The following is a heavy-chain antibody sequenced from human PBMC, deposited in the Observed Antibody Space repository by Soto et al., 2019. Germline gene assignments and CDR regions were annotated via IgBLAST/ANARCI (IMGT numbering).Heavy chain of an antibody. CDR1: GCSFTSYW. J-gene: IGHJ5*02. CDR3: GRCYYDSSGYWVRWFDP. CDR2: IDPSDSYT. D-gene: IGHD3-22*01. Sequence: GASLNTFCKGSGCSFTSYWISWVRQMPGIGLEWMGRIDPSDSYTHHSPSFQGHVTIPADKSISTAYLQWSSLKASDTAMYYCGRCYYDSSGYWVRWFDPWGQGTLVTVSS. V-gene: IGHV5-10-1*01.